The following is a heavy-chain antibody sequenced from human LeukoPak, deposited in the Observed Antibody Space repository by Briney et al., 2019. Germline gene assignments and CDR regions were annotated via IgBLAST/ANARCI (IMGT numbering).Heavy chain of an antibody. CDR2: ISGSGGST. J-gene: IGHJ4*02. CDR3: AKDGSYYYDSSGYYRNINPRYYFDY. D-gene: IGHD3-22*01. Sequence: PGGSLRLSCAASGFTFSSYAMSWVRQAPGKGLEWVPAISGSGGSTYYADSVKGRFTISRDNSKNTLYLQMNSLRAEDTAVYYCAKDGSYYYDSSGYYRNINPRYYFDYWGQGTLVTVSS. CDR1: GFTFSSYA. V-gene: IGHV3-23*01.